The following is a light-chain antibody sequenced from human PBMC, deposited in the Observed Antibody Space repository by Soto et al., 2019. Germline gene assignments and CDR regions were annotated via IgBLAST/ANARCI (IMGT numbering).Light chain of an antibody. V-gene: IGKV3-20*01. Sequence: EIVWTQSPGTLCLSPGERATLSCRSSQSVSSSYLAWYQQKPGQAPRLLIYGPSSRATGIPDRLSGSGSGTDFTLTISTLEPEDFAVYYCQQYGSSPRTFGQGTKVDIK. CDR3: QQYGSSPRT. CDR2: GPS. J-gene: IGKJ1*01. CDR1: QSVSSSY.